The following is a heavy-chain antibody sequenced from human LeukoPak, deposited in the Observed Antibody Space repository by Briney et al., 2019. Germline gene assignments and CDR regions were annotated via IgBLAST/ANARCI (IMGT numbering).Heavy chain of an antibody. J-gene: IGHJ4*02. D-gene: IGHD5-18*01. CDR3: ARDPKRTAMDFDF. CDR1: GFTFSSYS. Sequence: PGGSLRLSCAASGFTFSSYSMNWVRQAPGKGLGWVSSISSSSSYIYYADSVKGRFTISRDNAKNSLYLQMNSVRAEDTSVYYCARDPKRTAMDFDFWGQGTLVTVSS. V-gene: IGHV3-21*01. CDR2: ISSSSSYI.